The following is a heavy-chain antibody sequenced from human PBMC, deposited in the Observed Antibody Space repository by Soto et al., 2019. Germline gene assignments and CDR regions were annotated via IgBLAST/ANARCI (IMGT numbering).Heavy chain of an antibody. CDR2: IYWKGDK. CDR1: GFSLATSGVG. D-gene: IGHD5-12*01. Sequence: QITLRESGPTLVKPSQTLTLTCTLSGFSLATSGVGVAWIRQPPGKALEWLAVIYWKGDKYYSPTLKSRLTIAKDSSKNQVHLTMTNMDPVDTATYFCAHIQWLQLMFDYWGQGTLVTVSS. V-gene: IGHV2-5*01. CDR3: AHIQWLQLMFDY. J-gene: IGHJ4*02.